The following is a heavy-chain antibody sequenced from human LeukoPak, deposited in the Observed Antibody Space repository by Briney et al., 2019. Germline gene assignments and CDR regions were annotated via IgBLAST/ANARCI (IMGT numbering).Heavy chain of an antibody. CDR1: GFTFTKCA. Sequence: GGSLRLSCAASGFTFTKCAMSWVRQAPGKGLEWVALITATGDTAYYADSVKGRFTISIDNSRNTVYMQMDILRAEDTAIYYFXXXXNSVWYSPLDYWGQGTQVTVST. J-gene: IGHJ4*02. D-gene: IGHD6-19*01. V-gene: IGHV3-23*01. CDR2: ITATGDTA. CDR3: XXXXNSVWYSPLDY.